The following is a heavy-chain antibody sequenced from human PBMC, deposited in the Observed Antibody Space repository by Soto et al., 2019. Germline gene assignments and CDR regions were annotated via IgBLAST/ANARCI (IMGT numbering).Heavy chain of an antibody. J-gene: IGHJ5*02. CDR2: IYYSGII. D-gene: IGHD3-10*02. V-gene: IGHV4-59*01. Sequence: SETLSLTCTASGVTISSYYWSWIREPPGKGLEWVGYIYYSGIIKYSRSLKSRVTISVDTSKNQFSLKLSSVTAADTAVYYWARDSCSGSYSYNCFDPWGQGTLVTVSS. CDR3: ARDSCSGSYSYNCFDP. CDR1: GVTISSYY.